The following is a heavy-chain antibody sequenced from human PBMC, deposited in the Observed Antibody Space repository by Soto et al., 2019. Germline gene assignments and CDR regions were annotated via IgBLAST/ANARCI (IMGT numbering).Heavy chain of an antibody. D-gene: IGHD3-3*01. CDR3: ARLRQWSTIYYFDS. CDR2: IYYSGST. CDR1: GGSMSSSSYY. Sequence: PSXTLSLTCTVSGGSMSSSSYYWCWIRQPPGKGLEWIGSIYYSGSTYYNPSLKSRVTISVDTSKNQFSLKLSSVTAADTAVYYCARLRQWSTIYYFDSWGQGTLVTVSS. V-gene: IGHV4-39*01. J-gene: IGHJ4*02.